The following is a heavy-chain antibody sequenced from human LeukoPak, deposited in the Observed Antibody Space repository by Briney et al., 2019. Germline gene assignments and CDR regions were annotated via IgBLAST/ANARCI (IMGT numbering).Heavy chain of an antibody. CDR1: SGSTNNYY. J-gene: IGHJ3*02. CDR2: VYTHGST. CDR3: ARGRYCSAHICSGGDAFDI. Sequence: PSETLSLTCTVSSGSTNNYYWSCMRQPAPKRLVWRGCVYTHGSTKYNPSLKTRVTMSVDPSKNQFSLKLSSVTAADTAVYYCARGRYCSAHICSGGDAFDIWGQGTMVSVSS. V-gene: IGHV4-4*07. D-gene: IGHD2-15*01.